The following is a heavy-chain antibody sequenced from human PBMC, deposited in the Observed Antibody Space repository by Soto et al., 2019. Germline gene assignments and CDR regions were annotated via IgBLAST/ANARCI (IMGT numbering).Heavy chain of an antibody. V-gene: IGHV4-31*03. CDR2: IYYTGSN. Sequence: SETLSLTCTVSGGSISSGCYHWSWLRQHPGKGLEWIGNIYYTGSNYYNPSLKSRLAISVDTSKNQFSLKLSSVTAADTAVYYCSYAGILRVVIGVACFDPWGQRTQVTVCS. CDR1: GGSISSGCYH. J-gene: IGHJ5*02. CDR3: SYAGILRVVIGVACFDP. D-gene: IGHD2-15*01.